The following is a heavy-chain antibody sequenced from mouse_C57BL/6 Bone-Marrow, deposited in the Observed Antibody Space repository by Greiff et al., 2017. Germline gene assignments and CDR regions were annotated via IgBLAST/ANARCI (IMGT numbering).Heavy chain of an antibody. J-gene: IGHJ4*01. CDR1: GYTFTSYD. D-gene: IGHD2-1*01. CDR2: IYPRDGST. CDR3: ARSGGNYVDYYAMDY. Sequence: VQLVESGPELVKPGASVKLSCKASGYTFTSYDINWVKQRPGQGLEWIGWIYPRDGSTKYNEKFKGKATLTVDTSSSTAYMELHSLTSEDSAVYFCARSGGNYVDYYAMDYWGQGTSVTVSS. V-gene: IGHV1-85*01.